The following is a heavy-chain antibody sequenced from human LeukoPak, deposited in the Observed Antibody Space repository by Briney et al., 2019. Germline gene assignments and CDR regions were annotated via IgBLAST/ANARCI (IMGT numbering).Heavy chain of an antibody. Sequence: GGSLRLSCAASGFNFTRYNMNRVRQAPGKGLEHISYISSISRTIDNADSVKGRFTISRDNAKNSLYLQMNSLRAEDTAVYYCARTRRYYYYMDVWGKGTTVTISS. CDR2: ISSISRTI. CDR3: ARTRRYYYYMDV. CDR1: GFNFTRYN. V-gene: IGHV3-48*01. J-gene: IGHJ6*03.